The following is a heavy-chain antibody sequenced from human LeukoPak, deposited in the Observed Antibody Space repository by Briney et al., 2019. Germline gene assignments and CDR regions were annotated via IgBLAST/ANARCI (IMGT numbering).Heavy chain of an antibody. Sequence: APVKVSCKASGYTFTSYDINWVRQAPGQGLEWMGWINPNSGGTNYAQKFQGWVTMTRDTSISTAYMELSRLRSDDTAVYYCARGTLPRIAAAGHDGMDVWGQGTAVTVSS. V-gene: IGHV1-2*04. CDR3: ARGTLPRIAAAGHDGMDV. CDR2: INPNSGGT. CDR1: GYTFTSYD. J-gene: IGHJ6*02. D-gene: IGHD6-13*01.